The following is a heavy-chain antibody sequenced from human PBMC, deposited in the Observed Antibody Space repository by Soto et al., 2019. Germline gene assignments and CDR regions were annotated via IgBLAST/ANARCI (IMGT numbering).Heavy chain of an antibody. J-gene: IGHJ6*02. CDR3: AADLLGYYDFWSGYYYVNGMDV. CDR2: IVVGSGNT. CDR1: GFTFTSSA. Sequence: ASVKVSCKASGFTFTSSAVQWVRQARGQRLEWIGWIVVGSGNTNYAQKFQERVTITRDMSTSTAYMELSSLRSEDTAVYYCAADLLGYYDFWSGYYYVNGMDVWGQGTTVTVSS. V-gene: IGHV1-58*01. D-gene: IGHD3-3*01.